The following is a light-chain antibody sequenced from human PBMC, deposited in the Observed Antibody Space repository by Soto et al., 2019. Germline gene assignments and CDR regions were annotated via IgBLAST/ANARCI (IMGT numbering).Light chain of an antibody. Sequence: SYELTQPPSVSVSPGQTASITCSGDKLGDKYACWYQQKPGQSPVLVIYQNSKRPSGIPERFSGSNSGNTATLTISGTQAMDGADYFCQGGDSSTGVFGGGTKPTVL. CDR1: KLGDKY. CDR3: QGGDSSTGV. CDR2: QNS. J-gene: IGLJ2*01. V-gene: IGLV3-1*01.